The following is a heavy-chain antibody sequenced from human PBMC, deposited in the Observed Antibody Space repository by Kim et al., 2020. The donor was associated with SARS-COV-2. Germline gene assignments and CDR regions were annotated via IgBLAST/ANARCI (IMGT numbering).Heavy chain of an antibody. V-gene: IGHV4-59*01. CDR2: IYYSGST. J-gene: IGHJ5*02. D-gene: IGHD3-22*01. CDR1: GGSISSYY. Sequence: SETLSLTCTVSGGSISSYYWSWIRQPPGKGLEWIGYIYYSGSTNNNPSLKSRVTISVDTSKNQFSLKLSSVTAADTAVYYCARVGVGDYYDSSGRRGWFDPWGQGTLVTVSS. CDR3: ARVGVGDYYDSSGRRGWFDP.